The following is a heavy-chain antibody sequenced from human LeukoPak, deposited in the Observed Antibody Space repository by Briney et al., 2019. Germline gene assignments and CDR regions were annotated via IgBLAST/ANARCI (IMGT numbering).Heavy chain of an antibody. CDR1: GYTFTSYG. V-gene: IGHV1-18*01. CDR3: ARAAVAGYCSSTSCYTGPSDY. Sequence: ASVKVSCMASGYTFTSYGISWARQAPGHGHEWMGWISAYNGNTNYAQKLQGRVTMTTDTSTSTAYMELRSLRSDDTAVYYCARAAVAGYCSSTSCYTGPSDYWGQGTLVTVSS. CDR2: ISAYNGNT. J-gene: IGHJ4*02. D-gene: IGHD2-2*02.